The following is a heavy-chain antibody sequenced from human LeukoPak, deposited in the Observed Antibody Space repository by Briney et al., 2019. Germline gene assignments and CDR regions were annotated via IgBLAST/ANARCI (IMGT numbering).Heavy chain of an antibody. J-gene: IGHJ6*03. CDR2: IRYDGSNK. CDR3: AKDLDIVYYYYMDV. Sequence: GGSLRLSCAASGFTISSYGMHWVRQAPGKGLEWVAFIRYDGSNKYYADSVKGRFTISRDNSKNTLYLQMNSLRAEDTAVYYCAKDLDIVYYYYMDVWGKGTTVTVSS. CDR1: GFTISSYG. D-gene: IGHD2-15*01. V-gene: IGHV3-30*02.